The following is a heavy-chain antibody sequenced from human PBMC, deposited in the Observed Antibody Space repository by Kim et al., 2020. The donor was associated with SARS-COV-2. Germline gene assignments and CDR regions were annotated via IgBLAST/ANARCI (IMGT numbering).Heavy chain of an antibody. V-gene: IGHV4-39*01. Sequence: YNPSLKSRVTISVDTSKNQFSLKLSSVTAADTAVYYCARRRIAVGHFDYWGQGTLVTVSS. D-gene: IGHD6-19*01. CDR3: ARRRIAVGHFDY. J-gene: IGHJ4*02.